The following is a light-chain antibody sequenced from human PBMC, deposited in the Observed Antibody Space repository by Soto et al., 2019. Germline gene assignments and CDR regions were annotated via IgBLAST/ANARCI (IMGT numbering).Light chain of an antibody. CDR1: QSVRSN. Sequence: EIVMTQSPATLSVSPGERATLSCRARQSVRSNLAWYQQKPGPAPRLLIYGASTRATGIPARFSGSGSGTEFTLTISSLQSEDFAVYYCQQYNNWPSWTFGQGTKV. CDR3: QQYNNWPSWT. CDR2: GAS. V-gene: IGKV3-15*01. J-gene: IGKJ1*01.